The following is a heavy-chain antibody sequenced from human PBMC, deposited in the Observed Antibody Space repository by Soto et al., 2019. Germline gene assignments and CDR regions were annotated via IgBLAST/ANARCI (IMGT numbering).Heavy chain of an antibody. D-gene: IGHD3-3*01. V-gene: IGHV4-31*03. CDR3: ARVGYDFWSGYYRGYFDY. Sequence: SETLSLTCTVSGGSISSGGYYWSWIRQHPGKGLEWIGYIYYSGSTYYNPSLKSRVTISVDTSKNQFSLKLSSVTAADTAVYYCARVGYDFWSGYYRGYFDYWGQGTLVTVSS. CDR2: IYYSGST. CDR1: GGSISSGGYY. J-gene: IGHJ4*02.